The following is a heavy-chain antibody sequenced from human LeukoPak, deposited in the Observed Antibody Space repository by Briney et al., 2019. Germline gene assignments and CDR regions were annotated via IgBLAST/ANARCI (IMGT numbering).Heavy chain of an antibody. CDR1: GYTFTSYG. Sequence: ASVKVSCKASGYTFTSYGISWVRQAPGQGLEWMGWISAYNGNTNYAQKLQGRVTMTTDTSTSTAYMELRSLRSDDTAVYYCARVHCDSSGYFTAFDIWGQGTMVTVSS. D-gene: IGHD3-22*01. CDR2: ISAYNGNT. J-gene: IGHJ3*02. CDR3: ARVHCDSSGYFTAFDI. V-gene: IGHV1-18*01.